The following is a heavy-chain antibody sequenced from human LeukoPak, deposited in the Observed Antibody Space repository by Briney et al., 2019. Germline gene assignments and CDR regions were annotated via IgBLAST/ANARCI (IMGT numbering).Heavy chain of an antibody. V-gene: IGHV3-53*01. J-gene: IGHJ5*02. CDR3: ARGGGSSWSFDP. CDR1: GFTFSSYA. CDR2: IYSGGST. Sequence: PGGSLRLSCAASGFTFSSYAMSWVRQAPGKGLEWVSVIYSGGSTYYADSVKGRFTISRDNSKNTLYLQMNSLRAEDTAVYYCARGGGSSWSFDPWGQGTLVTVSS. D-gene: IGHD6-13*01.